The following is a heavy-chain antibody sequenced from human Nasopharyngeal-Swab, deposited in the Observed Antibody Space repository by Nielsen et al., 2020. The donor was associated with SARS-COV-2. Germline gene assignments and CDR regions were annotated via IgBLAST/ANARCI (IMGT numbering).Heavy chain of an antibody. CDR3: ARTRYSYGFFTTGRGGYMDV. D-gene: IGHD5-18*01. Sequence: SETLSLTCAVSGGSISSGGYSWSWIRQPPGMGLEWIGYIYHSGSTYYNPSLKSRVTISVDTSKNQFSLKLSSVTAADTAVYYCARTRYSYGFFTTGRGGYMDVWGKGTTVTVSS. V-gene: IGHV4-30-2*01. CDR2: IYHSGST. CDR1: GGSISSGGYS. J-gene: IGHJ6*03.